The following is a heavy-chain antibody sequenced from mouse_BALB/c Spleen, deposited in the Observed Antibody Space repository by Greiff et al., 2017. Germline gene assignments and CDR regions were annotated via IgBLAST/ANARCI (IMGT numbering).Heavy chain of an antibody. CDR2: ISSGGSYT. Sequence: VKLVESGGGLVKPGGSLKLSCAASGFTFSSYAMSWVRQSPEKRLEWVAEISSGGSYTYYPDTVTGRFTISRDNAKNTLYLEMSSLRSEDTAMYYCASYDYYAMDYWGQGTSVTVSS. CDR1: GFTFSSYA. J-gene: IGHJ4*01. CDR3: ASYDYYAMDY. V-gene: IGHV5-9-4*01.